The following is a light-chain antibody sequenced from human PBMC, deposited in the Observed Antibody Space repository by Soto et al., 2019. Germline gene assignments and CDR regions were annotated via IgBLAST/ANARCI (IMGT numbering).Light chain of an antibody. Sequence: DIQMTQSPSTLSASVGDRVTITCRASQSISSWLAWYQQKPGKAPKLLIYDASTLESGVPSTFSGSGSATEFTLTISSLQPDDFATYYCQHYNNYSPWTFGQGTKVEIK. CDR1: QSISSW. J-gene: IGKJ1*01. V-gene: IGKV1-5*01. CDR3: QHYNNYSPWT. CDR2: DAS.